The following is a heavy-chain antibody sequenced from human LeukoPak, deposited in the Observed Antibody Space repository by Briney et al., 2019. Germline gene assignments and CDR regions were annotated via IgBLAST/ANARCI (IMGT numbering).Heavy chain of an antibody. CDR1: GFTFSNYW. CDR2: IKQDGSEK. Sequence: PGGSLRLSCAASGFTFSNYWMSWVRQAPGKGLEWVANIKQDGSEKYYVDSVKGRFTISRDNAKNSLYLQMNSLRAEDTAVYYCASLAAAGRVYYYYYMDVWGKGTTVTVSS. D-gene: IGHD6-13*01. J-gene: IGHJ6*03. CDR3: ASLAAAGRVYYYYYMDV. V-gene: IGHV3-7*01.